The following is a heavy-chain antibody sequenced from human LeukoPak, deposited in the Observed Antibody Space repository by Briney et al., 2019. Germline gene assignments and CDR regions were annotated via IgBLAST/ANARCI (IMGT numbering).Heavy chain of an antibody. CDR1: GYTFTTYY. Sequence: GASVKVSCKASGYTFTTYYMHWLRQAPGQGPEWMGIINPRGGSTDYAQKFEGRVTMTSDTSTSTVYMELSSLRSEDTAVYYCATGHDAGSDYWGQGTLVTVSS. CDR2: INPRGGST. D-gene: IGHD2-2*01. J-gene: IGHJ4*02. CDR3: ATGHDAGSDY. V-gene: IGHV1-46*01.